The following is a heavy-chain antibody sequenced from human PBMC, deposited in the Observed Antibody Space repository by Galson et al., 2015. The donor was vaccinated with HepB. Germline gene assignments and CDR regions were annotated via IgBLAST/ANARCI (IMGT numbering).Heavy chain of an antibody. CDR1: GFTFSSYW. D-gene: IGHD4-17*01. CDR3: ARRLGLTVTTFDY. J-gene: IGHJ4*02. Sequence: SLRLSCAASGFTFSSYWMSWVRQAPGKGLEWVANIKQDGSEKYYVDSVKGRFTISRDNAKNSLYLQMNSLRAEDTAVYYYARRLGLTVTTFDYWGQGTLVTVSS. CDR2: IKQDGSEK. V-gene: IGHV3-7*03.